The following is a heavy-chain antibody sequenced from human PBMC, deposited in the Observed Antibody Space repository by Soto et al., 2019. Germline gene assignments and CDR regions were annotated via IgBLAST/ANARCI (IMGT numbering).Heavy chain of an antibody. V-gene: IGHV3-23*01. CDR2: ISGSGGST. CDR1: GFTFSSYA. Sequence: PGGSLRLSCAASGFTFSSYAMSWVRQAPGKGLEWVSAISGSGGSTYYADSVKGRFTISRDNSKNTLYLQMNSLRAEDTAVYYCAKGITMVRGVIPYYYYGMDVWGQGTTVTVAS. J-gene: IGHJ6*02. D-gene: IGHD3-10*01. CDR3: AKGITMVRGVIPYYYYGMDV.